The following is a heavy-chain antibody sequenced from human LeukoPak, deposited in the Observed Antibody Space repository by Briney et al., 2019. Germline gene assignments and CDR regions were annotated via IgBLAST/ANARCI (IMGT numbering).Heavy chain of an antibody. Sequence: SETLSLTCTVSGDSVSSGSSYWNWIRQPPGRGLEWIGYIYYSGRTSYNPSLKSRVTISTDASKNQFSLKLSSVTAADTAVYYCARDSSYDYVWGSYYYYGMDVWGQGTTVTVSS. V-gene: IGHV4-61*01. D-gene: IGHD3-16*01. CDR2: IYYSGRT. CDR1: GDSVSSGSSY. J-gene: IGHJ6*02. CDR3: ARDSSYDYVWGSYYYYGMDV.